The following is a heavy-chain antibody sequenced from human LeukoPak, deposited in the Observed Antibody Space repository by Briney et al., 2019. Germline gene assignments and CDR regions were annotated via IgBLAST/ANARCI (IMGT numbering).Heavy chain of an antibody. D-gene: IGHD4-11*01. V-gene: IGHV4-30-2*01. CDR3: ARRLGAADY. CDR1: GGSISSGGYY. CDR2: IYQSGST. J-gene: IGHJ4*02. Sequence: PSETLSLTCTVSGGSISSGGYYWSWIRQPPGKGLEWIGYIYQSGSTYYNPSLKSRVTISVDRSKNQFSLKLSSVTAADTAVYYCARRLGAADYWGQGTLVTVSS.